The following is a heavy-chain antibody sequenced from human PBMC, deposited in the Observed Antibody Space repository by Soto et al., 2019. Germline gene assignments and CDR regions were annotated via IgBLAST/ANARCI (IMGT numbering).Heavy chain of an antibody. CDR1: GGTFSSYA. CDR3: ARDKGTLYNWNYEINWFDP. CDR2: IIPIFGTA. D-gene: IGHD1-7*01. J-gene: IGHJ5*02. V-gene: IGHV1-69*13. Sequence: ASVKVSCKASGGTFSSYAISWVRQAPGQGLEWMGGIIPIFGTANYAQKFQGRVTITADESTSTAYMELSSLRSEDTAVYYCARDKGTLYNWNYEINWFDPWGQGTLVTVSS.